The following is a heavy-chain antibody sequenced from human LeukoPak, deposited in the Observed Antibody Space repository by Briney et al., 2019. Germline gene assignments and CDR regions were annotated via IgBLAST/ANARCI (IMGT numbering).Heavy chain of an antibody. CDR3: ATDTGYSGYEAPDN. CDR2: INVYNGNT. J-gene: IGHJ4*02. V-gene: IGHV1-18*04. CDR1: GYTFSNYG. Sequence: ASVKVSCKTSGYTFSNYGISWVRQAPGQGLEWTGWINVYNGNTRYAQKFQGRLTVNTDTSTSTAFMELESLRPDDTAVYYCATDTGYSGYEAPDNWGQGTQVTVSS. D-gene: IGHD5-12*01.